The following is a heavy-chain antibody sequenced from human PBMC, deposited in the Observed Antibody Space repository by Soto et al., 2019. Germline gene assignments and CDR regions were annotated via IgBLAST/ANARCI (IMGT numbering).Heavy chain of an antibody. CDR3: ARNYGSGSYRSWYGMDV. J-gene: IGHJ6*04. D-gene: IGHD3-10*01. Sequence: QVQLVESGGGVVQPGRSLRLSCAASGFTFSSYAMHWVRQAPGKGLEWVAVISYDGSNKYYADSVKGRFTISRDNSNNTLYLQMNSLRAEDTAEYYCARNYGSGSYRSWYGMDVWGEGTTVTVSS. CDR2: ISYDGSNK. CDR1: GFTFSSYA. V-gene: IGHV3-30-3*01.